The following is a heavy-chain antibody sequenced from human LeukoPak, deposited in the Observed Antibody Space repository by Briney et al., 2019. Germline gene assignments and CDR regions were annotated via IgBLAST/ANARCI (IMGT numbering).Heavy chain of an antibody. V-gene: IGHV3-9*03. CDR3: AKGEITMVRGVITN. Sequence: GRSLRLSCAASGFAFDDCAMHWGRQAPGKGLGGGSGISWDSGSIGYADSVKGRFTISRDNAKNSLYLQMNSLRAEDMALYYCAKGEITMVRGVITNWGQGTLVTVSS. CDR1: GFAFDDCA. CDR2: ISWDSGSI. J-gene: IGHJ4*02. D-gene: IGHD3-10*01.